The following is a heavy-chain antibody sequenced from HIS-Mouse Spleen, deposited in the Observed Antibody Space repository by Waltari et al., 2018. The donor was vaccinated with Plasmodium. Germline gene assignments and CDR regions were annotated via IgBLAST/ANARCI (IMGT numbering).Heavy chain of an antibody. V-gene: IGHV3-7*01. Sequence: EVQLVESGGGLVQPGGSLRLACEAGGFTFRSYWMSWVGQVPGKGLEWVANIKQDGSEKYYVDSVKGRFTISRDNAKNSLYLQMNSLRAEDTAVYYCASSWYWYFDLWGRGTLVTVSS. CDR1: GFTFRSYW. CDR2: IKQDGSEK. D-gene: IGHD6-13*01. CDR3: ASSWYWYFDL. J-gene: IGHJ2*01.